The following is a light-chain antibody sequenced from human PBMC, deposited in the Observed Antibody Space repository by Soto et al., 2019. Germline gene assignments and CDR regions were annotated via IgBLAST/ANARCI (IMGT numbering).Light chain of an antibody. J-gene: IGKJ5*01. CDR1: QGISNF. V-gene: IGKV1-27*01. CDR3: QKYSSVTT. Sequence: DIQMTQAPSSLSASVGDRVTITCRASQGISNFLAWYQLKPGKVPKLLISAASTLQPGVQYRYSGSGSATDYTLTITSLQPEDVATYYCQKYSSVTTFGQGTRLEIK. CDR2: AAS.